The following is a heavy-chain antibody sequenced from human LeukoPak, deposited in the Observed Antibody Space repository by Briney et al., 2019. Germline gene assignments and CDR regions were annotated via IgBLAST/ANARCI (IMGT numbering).Heavy chain of an antibody. CDR3: ANHKDYGDYLNWFDP. J-gene: IGHJ5*02. Sequence: SETLSLTCIVSGGSISSSSYYWSWIRQPPGKGLEWIGEINHSGSTNYNPSLKSRVTISVDTSKNQFSLKLSSVTAADTAVYYCANHKDYGDYLNWFDPWGQGTLVTVSS. CDR1: GGSISSSSYY. D-gene: IGHD4-17*01. V-gene: IGHV4-39*07. CDR2: INHSGST.